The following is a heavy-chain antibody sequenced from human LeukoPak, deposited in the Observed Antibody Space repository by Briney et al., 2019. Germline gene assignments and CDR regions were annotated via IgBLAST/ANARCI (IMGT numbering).Heavy chain of an antibody. CDR1: GGPISSSSYY. J-gene: IGHJ4*02. CDR2: IYYSGST. V-gene: IGHV4-39*07. D-gene: IGHD2-15*01. CDR3: ARGHIGYCSGGSCYVGFDY. Sequence: PSETLSLTCTVSGGPISSSSYYWGWIRQPPGKGLEWIGSIYYSGSTYYNPSLKSRVTISVDTSKNQFSLKLSSVTAADTAVYYCARGHIGYCSGGSCYVGFDYWGQGTLVTVSS.